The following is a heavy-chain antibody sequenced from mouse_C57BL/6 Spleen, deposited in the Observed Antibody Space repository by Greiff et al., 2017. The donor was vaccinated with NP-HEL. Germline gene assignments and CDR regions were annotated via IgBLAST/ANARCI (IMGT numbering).Heavy chain of an antibody. Sequence: QVQLQQSGAELARPGASVKMSCKASGYTFTSYTMHWVKQRPGQGLEWIGYINPSSGYTKYNQKFKDKATLTADKSSSTAYMQLSSLTSEDSAVYYCARLADYDDYAMDYWGHGTSVTVSS. V-gene: IGHV1-4*01. D-gene: IGHD2-4*01. J-gene: IGHJ4*01. CDR2: INPSSGYT. CDR1: GYTFTSYT. CDR3: ARLADYDDYAMDY.